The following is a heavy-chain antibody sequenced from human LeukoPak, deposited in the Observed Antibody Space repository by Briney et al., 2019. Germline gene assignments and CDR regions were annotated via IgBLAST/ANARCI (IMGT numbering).Heavy chain of an antibody. D-gene: IGHD6-6*01. V-gene: IGHV4-34*01. CDR3: ASHLARIAARLGYYYYGMDV. J-gene: IGHJ6*02. Sequence: SETLSLTCVVYGGSFSGYYWSWIRQPPGKGLEWIGEINHSGSTNYNPSLKSRVAISVDTSKNQFSLKLSSVTAADTAVYYCASHLARIAARLGYYYYGMDVWAKGPRSPSP. CDR2: INHSGST. CDR1: GGSFSGYY.